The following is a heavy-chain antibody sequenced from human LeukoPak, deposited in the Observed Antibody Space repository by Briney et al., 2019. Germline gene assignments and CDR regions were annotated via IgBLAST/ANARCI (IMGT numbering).Heavy chain of an antibody. Sequence: ASVKVSCKASGYTFTSYGISWVRQAPGQGLEWMGWISAYNGNTNYAQKLQGRVTMTTDTSTSTAYMELRCLRSDDTAVYYCARGCSGGSCYENWFDPWGQGTLVTVSS. V-gene: IGHV1-18*04. CDR1: GYTFTSYG. CDR2: ISAYNGNT. J-gene: IGHJ5*02. CDR3: ARGCSGGSCYENWFDP. D-gene: IGHD2-15*01.